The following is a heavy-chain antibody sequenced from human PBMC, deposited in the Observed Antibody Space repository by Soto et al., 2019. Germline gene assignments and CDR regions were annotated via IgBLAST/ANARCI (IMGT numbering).Heavy chain of an antibody. Sequence: QLQLQESGPGLVKPSETLSLTCIVSGGSISSSSYYWGWIRQPPGKGLEWIGSISHTGSTYYNPSLKSRVTIAVDTSKNRFALEVSAVTAPDTAVYYCARHLGSSGHSAYDYWGQGTLVTVSS. V-gene: IGHV4-39*01. J-gene: IGHJ4*02. CDR2: ISHTGST. CDR1: GGSISSSSYY. CDR3: ARHLGSSGHSAYDY. D-gene: IGHD3-22*01.